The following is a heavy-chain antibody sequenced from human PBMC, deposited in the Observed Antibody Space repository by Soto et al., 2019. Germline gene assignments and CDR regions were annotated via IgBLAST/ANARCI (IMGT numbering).Heavy chain of an antibody. CDR2: IIPILGIA. CDR3: ARWITGYYMDV. CDR1: GGAFSSYT. J-gene: IGHJ6*03. Sequence: QVQLVQSGAEVKKPGSSVKVSCKASGGAFSSYTISWVRQAPGQGLEWMGRIIPILGIANYAQKFQGRVTITADKSTSTAYMELSSLRSEDTAVYYCARWITGYYMDVWGKGTTVTVSS. V-gene: IGHV1-69*02. D-gene: IGHD3-16*01.